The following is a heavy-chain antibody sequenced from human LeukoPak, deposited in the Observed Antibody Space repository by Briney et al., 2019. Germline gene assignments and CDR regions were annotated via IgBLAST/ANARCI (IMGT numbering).Heavy chain of an antibody. CDR2: IYNSGST. D-gene: IGHD3-16*01. CDR1: GGFISGHY. V-gene: IGHV4-59*11. J-gene: IGHJ4*02. CDR3: ARGGVLKSVDY. Sequence: KTSETLSLTCTVSGGFISGHYWTWIRQPPGKGLEWIGYIYNSGSTKYSPSLKSRVTISVDTSKNQFSLKLSSVTAADTAVYYCARGGVLKSVDYWGQGTLVAVSS.